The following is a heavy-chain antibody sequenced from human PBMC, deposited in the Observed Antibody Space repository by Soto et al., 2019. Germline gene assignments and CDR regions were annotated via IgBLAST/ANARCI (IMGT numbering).Heavy chain of an antibody. Sequence: QVQLQQWGAGLLKPSETLSLTCAVYGGSFSGYYWSWIRQPPGKGLEWIGEINHSGSTNYNPSLTSRFTIAVDTSKKQFSLNLSSATAADTAVYYCARGVRGDGSGWFNNWGQGTLVTVSS. V-gene: IGHV4-34*01. D-gene: IGHD6-19*01. CDR2: INHSGST. CDR3: ARGVRGDGSGWFNN. J-gene: IGHJ4*02. CDR1: GGSFSGYY.